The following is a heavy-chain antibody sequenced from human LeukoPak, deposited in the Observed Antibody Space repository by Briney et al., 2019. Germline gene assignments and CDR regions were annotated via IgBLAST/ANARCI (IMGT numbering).Heavy chain of an antibody. J-gene: IGHJ3*02. CDR2: IFNSGST. CDR3: SRRRRGYNGYEDDFDI. CDR1: GGSISSYY. D-gene: IGHD5-12*01. V-gene: IGHV4-59*08. Sequence: SETLSLTCTVSGGSISSYYWSWIRQPPGKGLEWIGYIFNSGSTNYNPSLKSRVTISVHTSKNQFSLKVSSVTAADTAVYDCSRRRRGYNGYEDDFDIWGKGTMVTVS.